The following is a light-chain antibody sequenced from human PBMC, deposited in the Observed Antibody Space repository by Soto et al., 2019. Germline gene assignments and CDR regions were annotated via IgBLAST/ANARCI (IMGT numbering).Light chain of an antibody. CDR3: QQYNNWPPVDT. Sequence: EIVMTQSPATLSVSPGERATLSCRASQSVSSSLAWYQQKPGQAPRLLIFGASTRATGIPARFSGSGSGTEFTLTISSLQSEDSAVYYCQQYNNWPPVDTFGQGTKLEIK. CDR1: QSVSSS. CDR2: GAS. V-gene: IGKV3-15*01. J-gene: IGKJ2*01.